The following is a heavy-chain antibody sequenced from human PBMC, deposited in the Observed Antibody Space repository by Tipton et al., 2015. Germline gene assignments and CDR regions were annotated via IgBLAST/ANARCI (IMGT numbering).Heavy chain of an antibody. CDR3: ARTLSWSGDSCYYYGMDV. J-gene: IGHJ6*02. D-gene: IGHD2-15*01. Sequence: TLSLTCTVSGGSINSYYWSWLRQPPGEGLEWIGYIYYTGSTNYNPSLKSRVTISLDTSKNQFSLKLSSVTAADTAMYYCARTLSWSGDSCYYYGMDVWGQGTAVTVSS. CDR1: GGSINSYY. CDR2: IYYTGST. V-gene: IGHV4-59*01.